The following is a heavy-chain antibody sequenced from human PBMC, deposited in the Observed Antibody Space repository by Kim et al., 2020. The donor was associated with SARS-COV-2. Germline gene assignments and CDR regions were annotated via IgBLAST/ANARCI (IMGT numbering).Heavy chain of an antibody. CDR1: GFTFSSYA. Sequence: GGSLRLSCAASGFTFSSYAMSWVRQAPGKGLEWVSAISGSGGSTYYADSVKGRFTISRDNSKNTLYLQMNSLRAEDTAVYYCAKDYCSSTSCRYYFDYWGQGTLVTVSS. CDR3: AKDYCSSTSCRYYFDY. CDR2: ISGSGGST. J-gene: IGHJ4*02. D-gene: IGHD2-2*01. V-gene: IGHV3-23*01.